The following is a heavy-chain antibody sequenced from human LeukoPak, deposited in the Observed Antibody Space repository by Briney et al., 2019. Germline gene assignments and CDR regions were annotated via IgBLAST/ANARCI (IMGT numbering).Heavy chain of an antibody. CDR3: ARKRYSSGWYRNWFDP. CDR2: INHSGST. J-gene: IGHJ5*02. Sequence: PSETLSLTCAVYGGSFSGYYWSWVRQPPGKGLECMGEINHSGSTNYNPSLKSRVTISVDTSKNQFSLKLSSVTAADTAVYYCARKRYSSGWYRNWFDPWGQGTLVTVSS. D-gene: IGHD6-19*01. V-gene: IGHV4-34*01. CDR1: GGSFSGYY.